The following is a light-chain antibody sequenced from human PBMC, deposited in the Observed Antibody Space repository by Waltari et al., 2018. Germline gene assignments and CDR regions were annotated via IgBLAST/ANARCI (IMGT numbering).Light chain of an antibody. CDR2: DNT. V-gene: IGLV3-21*02. J-gene: IGLJ1*01. CDR1: NIGTKG. CDR3: QVYSRYSDPYV. Sequence: YVLTQPPSVSVAPGQTARITWGVNNIGTKGVHRYQQKPGQAPVLVVYDNTHRPSGIPERFSGSNSGNTATLTISRVAAGDEADYYCQVYSRYSDPYVFGSGTQVTVL.